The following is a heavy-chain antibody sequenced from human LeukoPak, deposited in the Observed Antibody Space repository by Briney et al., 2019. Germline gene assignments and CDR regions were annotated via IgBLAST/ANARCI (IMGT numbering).Heavy chain of an antibody. CDR2: INYSGST. V-gene: IGHV4-59*01. CDR1: GGSISSYY. D-gene: IGHD6-19*01. CDR3: ARGTDSNVWLFDY. J-gene: IGHJ4*02. Sequence: SETLSLTCTVSGGSISSYYWSWSRQPPGKGLEWIWYINYSGSTNYNPSLKSRVTISVDTSRNQFSLKLTSVTAADTAVYYCARGTDSNVWLFDYWGQGTLVTVSS.